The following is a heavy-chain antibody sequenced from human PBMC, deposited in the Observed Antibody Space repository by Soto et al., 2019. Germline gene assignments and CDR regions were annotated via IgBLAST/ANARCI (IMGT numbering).Heavy chain of an antibody. V-gene: IGHV3-23*01. D-gene: IGHD2-2*01. J-gene: IGHJ4*02. CDR1: GFVFSDYA. CDR2: ISAGGSDT. CDR3: ASVNIWCGSSSCYTEDFDS. Sequence: EVQLLDSGGGWVQPGGSLRLSCVASGFVFSDYAMSWVRQAPGKGLEWVSAISAGGSDTYYADSVKGRFTVSRVNSKNTLSLQMNTLRAEDTAIYYCASVNIWCGSSSCYTEDFDSWGQGTLVSVSS.